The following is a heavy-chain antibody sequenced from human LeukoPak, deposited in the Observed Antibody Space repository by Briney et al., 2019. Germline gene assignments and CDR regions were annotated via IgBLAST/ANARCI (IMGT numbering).Heavy chain of an antibody. CDR1: GYTFTSYA. Sequence: GASVKVSCKASGYTFTSYAMHWVRQAPGQRLEWMGWINAGNGNTKYSQKFQGRVTITRDTSACTAYMELSSLRSEDTAVYYCARVASSVVVVARGDAFDIWGQGTMVTVSS. J-gene: IGHJ3*02. D-gene: IGHD2-15*01. CDR3: ARVASSVVVVARGDAFDI. V-gene: IGHV1-3*01. CDR2: INAGNGNT.